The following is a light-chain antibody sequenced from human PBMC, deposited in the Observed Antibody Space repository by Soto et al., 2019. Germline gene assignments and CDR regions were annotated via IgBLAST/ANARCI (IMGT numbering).Light chain of an antibody. Sequence: EIVMTQSPATLSVSPGERATLSCRASQSVSSNLAWYQQKPGQAPRLLIYGASTRATGIPARFSGSGSGTEFTLTISSLQSEDFAVYYCPQYVSSPYTFGQGTKLEIK. CDR1: QSVSSN. CDR2: GAS. V-gene: IGKV3-15*01. CDR3: PQYVSSPYT. J-gene: IGKJ2*01.